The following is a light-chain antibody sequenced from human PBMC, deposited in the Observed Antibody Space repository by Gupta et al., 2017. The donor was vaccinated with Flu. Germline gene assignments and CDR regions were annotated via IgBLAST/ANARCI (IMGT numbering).Light chain of an antibody. Sequence: DIVMTQSPLSLAVTPGEPASISCRSSQSLVQSDGKKYLDWYLQRPGQSPQLLIYLGSNRAPGVPDRFSGSGSGTDFTLKISRVETEDIGIYYCMQDRQPPYTFGHGTKLQIK. CDR1: QSLVQSDGKKY. CDR2: LGS. J-gene: IGKJ2*01. V-gene: IGKV2-28*01. CDR3: MQDRQPPYT.